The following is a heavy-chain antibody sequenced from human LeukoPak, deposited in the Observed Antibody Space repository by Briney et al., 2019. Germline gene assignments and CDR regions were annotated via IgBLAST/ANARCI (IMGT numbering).Heavy chain of an antibody. V-gene: IGHV3-30*18. CDR3: AKDLYIVGATPFDY. Sequence: WGSLRLSCAASGFTFSSYGMHWVRQDPGKGLEWVAVISYDGSNKYYADSVKGRFTISRDNSKNTLYLQMNSLRAEDTAVYYCAKDLYIVGATPFDYWGQGTLVTVSS. J-gene: IGHJ4*02. CDR1: GFTFSSYG. CDR2: ISYDGSNK. D-gene: IGHD1-26*01.